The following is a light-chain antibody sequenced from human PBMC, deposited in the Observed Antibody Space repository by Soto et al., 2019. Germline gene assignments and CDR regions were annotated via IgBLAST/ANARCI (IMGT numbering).Light chain of an antibody. Sequence: EILLTQSPCTLSLSPGERATLSCRASQRVSSTYLSWYQQKPGQAPRLFIYGASSRDTGIPDRFSGSGSGTDFTLTISRLEPEDFAVYYCQQYGISPRTFGQGTKVDIK. CDR3: QQYGISPRT. CDR2: GAS. CDR1: QRVSSTY. V-gene: IGKV3-20*01. J-gene: IGKJ1*01.